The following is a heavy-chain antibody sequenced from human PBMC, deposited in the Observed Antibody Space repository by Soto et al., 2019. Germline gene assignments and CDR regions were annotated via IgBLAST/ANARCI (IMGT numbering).Heavy chain of an antibody. CDR2: IYYSGNT. Sequence: QLQLQESGPGLVKPSETLSLTCTVSGGSISSSSYYWGWIRQPPGKGLEWIGSIYYSGNTYYNAALMRRVNISVDTSKNQLSLKLISVTAADTAVYYCARNVVVPAPAAFDIWGQGTMVTVSS. CDR3: ARNVVVPAPAAFDI. D-gene: IGHD2-2*01. CDR1: GGSISSSSYY. V-gene: IGHV4-39*01. J-gene: IGHJ3*02.